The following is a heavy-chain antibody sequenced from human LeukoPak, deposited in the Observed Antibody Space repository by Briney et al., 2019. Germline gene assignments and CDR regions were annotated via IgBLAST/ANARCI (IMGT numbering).Heavy chain of an antibody. J-gene: IGHJ3*02. CDR2: IIPIFGTA. CDR3: ARETAAAGNDAFDI. D-gene: IGHD6-13*01. Sequence: ASVKVSCRASGGTFSSYAISWVRQAPGQGLELMGRIIPIFGTANYAQKFQGRVTITTDESTSTAYMELSSLRSEDTAVYYCARETAAAGNDAFDIWGQGTMVTVSS. V-gene: IGHV1-69*05. CDR1: GGTFSSYA.